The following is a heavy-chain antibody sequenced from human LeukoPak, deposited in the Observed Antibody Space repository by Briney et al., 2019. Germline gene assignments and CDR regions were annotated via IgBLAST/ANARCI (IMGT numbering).Heavy chain of an antibody. V-gene: IGHV3-30*01. J-gene: IGHJ6*02. CDR2: MSSNGNSR. CDR1: GLTFNNYA. D-gene: IGHD1-1*01. Sequence: PGGLLRLSCAASGLTFNNYAMHLVRQAPGKGLEWVTIMSSNGNSRFYANSVRGRFTVSRDSSNNTLYLQMNGLSAKDTAVYYCARGTTYYYGMDVWGQGTTVTVSS. CDR3: ARGTTYYYGMDV.